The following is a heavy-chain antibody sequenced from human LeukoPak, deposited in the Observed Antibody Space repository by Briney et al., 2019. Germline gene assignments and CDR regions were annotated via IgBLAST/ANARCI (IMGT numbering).Heavy chain of an antibody. CDR2: ISAYNGNT. CDR1: GYTFTSYG. Sequence: ASVKVSCKASGYTFTSYGISWVRQAPGQGLEWMGWISAYNGNTNYAQKLQGRVTMTTDTSTSTAYMELRSLRSDDTAVYYCARIVVVPAATSYYMDVWGKGTTVTVSS. J-gene: IGHJ6*03. V-gene: IGHV1-18*01. D-gene: IGHD2-2*01. CDR3: ARIVVVPAATSYYMDV.